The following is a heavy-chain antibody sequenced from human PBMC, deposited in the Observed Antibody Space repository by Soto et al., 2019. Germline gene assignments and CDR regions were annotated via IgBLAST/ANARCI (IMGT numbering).Heavy chain of an antibody. Sequence: QVQLQESGPGLVKPSETLSLTCSVSGDSVSSYYWSWIRHPPGKGLEWIGYVYYDGSTNYNPSLQSRVTISIDTSKNQVSLKLNSVTAADTAVYHCARGRRSPTVYYGLDVWGQGTRVAVSS. J-gene: IGHJ6*02. CDR3: ARGRRSPTVYYGLDV. CDR1: GDSVSSYY. D-gene: IGHD1-26*01. CDR2: VYYDGST. V-gene: IGHV4-59*02.